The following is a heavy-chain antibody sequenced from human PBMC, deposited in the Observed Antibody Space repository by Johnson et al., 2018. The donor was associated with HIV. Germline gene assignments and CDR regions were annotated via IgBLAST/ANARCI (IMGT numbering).Heavy chain of an antibody. CDR1: GFTFNSYA. CDR2: ISYDGSNK. J-gene: IGHJ3*02. CDR3: TTDPVEWELLGDGDAFDI. V-gene: IGHV3-30-3*01. Sequence: QMQLVESGVGVVQPGRSLRLFCAASGFTFNSYAMHWVRQAPGKGLEWVAVISYDGSNKYYADSVKGRFTISRDNSKNTLYLQMNSLKTEDTAVYYCTTDPVEWELLGDGDAFDIWGQGTKVTVSS. D-gene: IGHD1-26*01.